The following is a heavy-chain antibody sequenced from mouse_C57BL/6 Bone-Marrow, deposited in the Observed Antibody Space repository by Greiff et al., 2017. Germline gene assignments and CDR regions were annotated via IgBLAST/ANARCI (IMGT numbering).Heavy chain of an antibody. D-gene: IGHD1-1*01. V-gene: IGHV1-72*01. CDR1: GYTFTSYW. J-gene: IGHJ1*03. Sequence: QVQLQQSGAELVKPGASVKLSCKASGYTFTSYWMHWVKQRPGRGFEWIGRIDPNSGGTKYNEKFKSKATLTVDKPSSTAYMQLSSLTSEDSAVYYCAREATVVEGYFDVWGTGTTVTVSS. CDR2: IDPNSGGT. CDR3: AREATVVEGYFDV.